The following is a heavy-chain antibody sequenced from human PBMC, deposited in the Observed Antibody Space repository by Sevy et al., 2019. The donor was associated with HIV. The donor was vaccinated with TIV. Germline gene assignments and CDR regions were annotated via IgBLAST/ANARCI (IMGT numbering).Heavy chain of an antibody. D-gene: IGHD6-6*01. J-gene: IGHJ6*02. V-gene: IGHV3-30-3*01. Sequence: GGSLRLSCAASGFTFSSYGVNWVRQAPGKGLEWVAVISYDGNNRYYADSVKGRFTISRDNSKNTLYLQMNSPRADDTAVYYCARGLAAIPGFYYGMDVWGLGTTVTVSS. CDR1: GFTFSSYG. CDR2: ISYDGNNR. CDR3: ARGLAAIPGFYYGMDV.